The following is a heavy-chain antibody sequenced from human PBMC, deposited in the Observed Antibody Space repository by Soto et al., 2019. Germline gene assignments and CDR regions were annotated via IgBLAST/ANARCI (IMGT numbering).Heavy chain of an antibody. D-gene: IGHD1-7*01. CDR2: ISGSGGST. CDR3: AKSTLTGTRIRPYYYFDY. V-gene: IGHV3-23*01. Sequence: PGGSLRLSCAASGFTFSSYAMSWVRQAPGKGLEWVSAISGSGGSTYYADSVKGRFTISRDNSKNTLYLQMSSLRAEDTAVYYCAKSTLTGTRIRPYYYFDYWGQGTLVTVSS. J-gene: IGHJ4*02. CDR1: GFTFSSYA.